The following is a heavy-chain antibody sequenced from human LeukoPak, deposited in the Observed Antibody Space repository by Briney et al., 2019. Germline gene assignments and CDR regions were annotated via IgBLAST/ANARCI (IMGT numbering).Heavy chain of an antibody. CDR1: GFTFSNYA. CDR2: ISGSGDST. Sequence: GGSLRLSCAASGFTFSNYAMSWVRQAPGRGLEWVSGISGSGDSTYYADSVKGRFTISRDNSKNTLFLQMNSLRAEDTAVYYCASEFYWFDPWGQGTLVTVSS. CDR3: ASEFYWFDP. V-gene: IGHV3-23*01. J-gene: IGHJ5*02.